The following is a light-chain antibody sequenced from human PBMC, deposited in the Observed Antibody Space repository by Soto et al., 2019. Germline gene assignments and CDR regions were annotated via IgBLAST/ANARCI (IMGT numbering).Light chain of an antibody. CDR2: DVS. CDR1: SSDVGGHNY. J-gene: IGLJ2*01. CDR3: SSYGGSHTVV. V-gene: IGLV2-8*01. Sequence: QSALTQPPSASGSPGQSVTISCTGSSSDVGGHNYVSCYQPHPVNAPKLMIYDVSKRPSGVPDRLSGSKSGNTASLTVSGLQAEDEADYYCSSYGGSHTVVFGGGTKLTVL.